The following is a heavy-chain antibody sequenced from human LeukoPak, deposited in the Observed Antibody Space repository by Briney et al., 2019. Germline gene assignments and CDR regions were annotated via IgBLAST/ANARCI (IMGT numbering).Heavy chain of an antibody. J-gene: IGHJ4*02. CDR3: AKSSSSWIFDY. D-gene: IGHD6-13*01. CDR1: GGSISTTNW. CDR2: IYHSGST. V-gene: IGHV4-4*02. Sequence: SETLSLTCAVSGGSISTTNWWSWVRQPPGKGLEWIGEIYHSGSTNYNPSLKSRITISVDKSKNQLSLKLSSVTAADTAMYYCAKSSSSWIFDYWGQGTLVTVSS.